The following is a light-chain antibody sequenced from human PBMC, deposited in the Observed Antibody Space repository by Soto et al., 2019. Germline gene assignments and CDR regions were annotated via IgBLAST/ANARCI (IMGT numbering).Light chain of an antibody. V-gene: IGLV2-14*01. CDR2: EVS. CDR1: SSDVGAYHF. J-gene: IGLJ1*01. Sequence: QSALPPPASVSGSRGPSITIACTGTSSDVGAYHFVSWYQQHPDEAPKLLIYEVSNRPSGVSNRFSGSKSGNTASLTISGLQAEDEADFYCASYAGSTTLLFGSGTKLTVL. CDR3: ASYAGSTTLL.